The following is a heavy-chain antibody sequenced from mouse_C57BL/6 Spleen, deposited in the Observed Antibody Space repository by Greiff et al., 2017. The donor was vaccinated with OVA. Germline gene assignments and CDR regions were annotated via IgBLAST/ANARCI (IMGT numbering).Heavy chain of an antibody. CDR3: PRSSYGSSHGYFEV. D-gene: IGHD1-1*01. Sequence: QVQLQQPGAELVKPGASVKLSCKASGYTFTSYWMHWVKQRPGQGLEWIGMIHPNSGSTNYNEKFKSKATLTVDKSSSTAYMQLSSLTSEDSAVYSLPRSSYGSSHGYFEVWGTGTTVTVSS. V-gene: IGHV1-64*01. CDR2: IHPNSGST. J-gene: IGHJ1*03. CDR1: GYTFTSYW.